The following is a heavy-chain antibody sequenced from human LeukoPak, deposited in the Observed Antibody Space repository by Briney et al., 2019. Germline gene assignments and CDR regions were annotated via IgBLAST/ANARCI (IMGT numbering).Heavy chain of an antibody. D-gene: IGHD1-26*01. J-gene: IGHJ4*02. CDR2: INPDGGST. CDR1: GYTFSIYY. V-gene: IGHV1-46*01. Sequence: ASVKVSCKASGYTFSIYYIHWVRQAPGQGLEWVRIINPDGGSTTYAQKFQGRVTMTRDTSTSTVYMELSSLRSDDTAVYYCARVLRSPDYWGQGTLVTVSS. CDR3: ARVLRSPDY.